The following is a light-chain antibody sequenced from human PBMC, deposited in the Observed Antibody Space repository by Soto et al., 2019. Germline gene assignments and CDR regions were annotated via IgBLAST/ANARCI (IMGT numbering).Light chain of an antibody. J-gene: IGLJ2*01. CDR1: SSDVGNYNL. CDR2: EGT. CDR3: CSYAGSNVV. V-gene: IGLV2-23*01. Sequence: QSALTQPASVSGSPGQSITISCTGTSSDVGNYNLVSWYQQHPGKAPKLTLYEGTKRPSGVYNRFSGSKSGNTASLTISGLQDEDEADYYCCSYAGSNVVFGGGTKLTVL.